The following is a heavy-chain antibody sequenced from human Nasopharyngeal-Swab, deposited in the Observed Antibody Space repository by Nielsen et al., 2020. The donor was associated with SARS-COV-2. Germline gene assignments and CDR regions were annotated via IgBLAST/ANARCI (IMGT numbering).Heavy chain of an antibody. D-gene: IGHD5-18*01. CDR2: ISGSGGST. V-gene: IGHV3-23*01. CDR3: AKMAGRGYSYGDFERYFDY. J-gene: IGHJ4*02. Sequence: WIRQPPGKGLEWVSAISGSGGSTYYADSVKGRFTISRDNSKNTLYLQMNSLRAEDTAVYYCAKMAGRGYSYGDFERYFDYWGQGTLVTVSS.